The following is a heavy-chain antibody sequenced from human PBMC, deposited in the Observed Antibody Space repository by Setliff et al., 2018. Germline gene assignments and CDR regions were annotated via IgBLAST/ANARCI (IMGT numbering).Heavy chain of an antibody. CDR2: INRRGST. Sequence: SETLSLTCTVSGGSVNSGYDNWNWLRQPAGKGLEWIGHINRRGSTNFSPSLKSRVTISLDTSKNQFSLNLTSVTAADTAVYYCARARRGGGSPAIPINWFDPWGQGTLVTVSS. CDR1: GGSVNSGYDN. J-gene: IGHJ5*02. D-gene: IGHD2-15*01. V-gene: IGHV4-61*09. CDR3: ARARRGGGSPAIPINWFDP.